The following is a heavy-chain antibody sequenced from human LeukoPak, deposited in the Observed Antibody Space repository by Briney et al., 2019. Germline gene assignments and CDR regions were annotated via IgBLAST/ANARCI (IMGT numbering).Heavy chain of an antibody. D-gene: IGHD3-10*01. CDR2: ISAYNGNT. Sequence: GASVKVSCKASGYTFTSYGISWVRQAPGQGLEWMGWISAYNGNTNYAQKLQGRATMTTDTSTSTAYMELRSLRSDDTAVYYCARDIITMVRGAGGYWGQGTLVTVSS. CDR1: GYTFTSYG. V-gene: IGHV1-18*04. J-gene: IGHJ4*02. CDR3: ARDIITMVRGAGGY.